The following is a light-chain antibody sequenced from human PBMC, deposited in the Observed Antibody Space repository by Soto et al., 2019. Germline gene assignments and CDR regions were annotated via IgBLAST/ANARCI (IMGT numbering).Light chain of an antibody. V-gene: IGKV3-15*01. CDR1: QSVSSY. CDR3: QQYDKWPPT. J-gene: IGKJ1*01. CDR2: AAS. Sequence: PGDRATLSCRASQSVSSYLAWYQQKPGQAPRLFIYAASTRATGIPVRFSGSGSGTEFTLTISSLQSEDFAVYYCQQYDKWPPTFGQGTKVDIK.